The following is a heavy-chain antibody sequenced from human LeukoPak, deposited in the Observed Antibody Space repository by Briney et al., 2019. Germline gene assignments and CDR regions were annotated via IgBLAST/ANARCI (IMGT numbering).Heavy chain of an antibody. CDR3: ARDYYDSSGYYNY. V-gene: IGHV1-2*06. Sequence: ASVKVSCKASGYTFTGYYMHWLRQAPGQGLEWMGRINPNSGGTNYAQKFQGRVTMTRDTSISTAYMELSRLRSDDTAVYYCARDYYDSSGYYNYWRQGTLVTVSS. CDR2: INPNSGGT. J-gene: IGHJ4*02. CDR1: GYTFTGYY. D-gene: IGHD3-22*01.